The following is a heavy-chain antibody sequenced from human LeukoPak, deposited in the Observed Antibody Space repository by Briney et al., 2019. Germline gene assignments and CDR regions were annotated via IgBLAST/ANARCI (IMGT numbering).Heavy chain of an antibody. J-gene: IGHJ3*02. D-gene: IGHD1-26*01. CDR3: ASRHSATYKLDAFDI. CDR2: IDPSDSYT. CDR1: GYSFTSYW. Sequence: GESLKISCKGSGYSFTSYWISWVRQMPGKGLEWMGRIDPSDSYTNYSPSFQGHVTISADKSISTAYLQWSSLKASDTAMYYCASRHSATYKLDAFDIWGQGTLVTVSS. V-gene: IGHV5-10-1*01.